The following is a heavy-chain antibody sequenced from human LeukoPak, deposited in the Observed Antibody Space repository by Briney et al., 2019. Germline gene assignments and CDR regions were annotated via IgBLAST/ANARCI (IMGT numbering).Heavy chain of an antibody. D-gene: IGHD3-16*01. CDR3: ARRGTKGYAY. J-gene: IGHJ4*02. CDR1: GGSFSGYY. Sequence: SETLSLTCAVYGGSFSGYYWSWIRQPPGKGLEWIGEINHSRSTNYNPSLKSRVTISVDTSKNQFSLKLSSVTAADTAVYYCARRGTKGYAYWGQGTLVTVSS. V-gene: IGHV4-34*01. CDR2: INHSRST.